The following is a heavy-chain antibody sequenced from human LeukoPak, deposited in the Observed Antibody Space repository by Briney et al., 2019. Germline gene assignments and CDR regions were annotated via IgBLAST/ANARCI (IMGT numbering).Heavy chain of an antibody. D-gene: IGHD4-23*01. V-gene: IGHV3-48*03. Sequence: GGSLRLSCAASGFTFSSYEMNWVRQAPGKGLEWVSYIGSSGTTIYYADSVKGRFTISRDNSKNSLYLEMNSLRTEDTALYYCAKDSGNSLYYYSGMDVWGQGTTVTVSS. CDR1: GFTFSSYE. CDR2: IGSSGTTI. CDR3: AKDSGNSLYYYSGMDV. J-gene: IGHJ6*02.